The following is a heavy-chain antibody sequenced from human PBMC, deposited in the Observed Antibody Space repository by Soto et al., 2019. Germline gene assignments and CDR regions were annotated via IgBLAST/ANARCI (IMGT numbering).Heavy chain of an antibody. CDR1: GVSFSGYY. D-gene: IGHD3-3*01. CDR2: INHSGST. CDR3: ATRGPYDFWSGPSPYYYGMDV. Sequence: SETLSLTCAVYGVSFSGYYWSWIRQPPGKGLEWIGEINHSGSTNYNPSLKSRVTISVDTSKNQFSLKLSSVTAADTAVYYCATRGPYDFWSGPSPYYYGMDVWGQGTTVTVSS. J-gene: IGHJ6*02. V-gene: IGHV4-34*01.